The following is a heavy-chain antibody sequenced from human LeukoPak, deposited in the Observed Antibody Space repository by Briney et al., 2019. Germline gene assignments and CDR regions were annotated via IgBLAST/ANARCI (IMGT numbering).Heavy chain of an antibody. V-gene: IGHV3-21*01. J-gene: IGHJ4*02. CDR2: ISSSSSYI. D-gene: IGHD3-3*01. Sequence: GGSLRLSCSASGFTFSDYAMNWVRQAPGKGLEWVSSISSSSSYIYYADSVKGRFTISRDNAKNSLYLQMNSLRAEDTAVYYCARGRITIFGVVIIEDYFDYWGQGTLVTVSS. CDR1: GFTFSDYA. CDR3: ARGRITIFGVVIIEDYFDY.